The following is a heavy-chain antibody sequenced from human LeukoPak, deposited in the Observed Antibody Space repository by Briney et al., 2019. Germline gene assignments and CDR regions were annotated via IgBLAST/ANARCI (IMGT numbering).Heavy chain of an antibody. J-gene: IGHJ3*02. CDR3: ARQDLSAHYDSSGYTGGAFDI. CDR2: IYPGDSDT. D-gene: IGHD3-22*01. Sequence: GESLKISCKGSGYSFTRYWIGWVRQMPGKGLEWMGIIYPGDSDTRYSPSFQGQVTISADKSISTAYLQWSSLKASDTAMYYCARQDLSAHYDSSGYTGGAFDIWSQGTMVTVSS. V-gene: IGHV5-51*01. CDR1: GYSFTRYW.